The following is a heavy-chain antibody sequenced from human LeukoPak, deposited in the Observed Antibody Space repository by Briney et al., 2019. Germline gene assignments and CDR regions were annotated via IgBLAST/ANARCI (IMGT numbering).Heavy chain of an antibody. CDR2: INPNSGGT. Sequence: GASVKVSCKASGYTFTDYYVHWVRQAPGQGLEWMGWINPNSGGTNYAQKFQGTVTMTRDTSISTAYMELTRLRSDDTAVYYCARVLRIAVAGSASPPNYWGQGTLVTVSS. J-gene: IGHJ4*02. CDR1: GYTFTDYY. V-gene: IGHV1-2*02. D-gene: IGHD6-19*01. CDR3: ARVLRIAVAGSASPPNY.